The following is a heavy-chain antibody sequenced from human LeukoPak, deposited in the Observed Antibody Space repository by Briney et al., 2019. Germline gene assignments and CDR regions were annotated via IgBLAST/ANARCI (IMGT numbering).Heavy chain of an antibody. J-gene: IGHJ4*02. D-gene: IGHD6-6*01. Sequence: ASVKVSCKASGGTFSSYAISWVRQAPGQGLEWMGGIIPIFGTANYAQKFQGRVTITTDESTSTAYMERSSLRSEDTAVYCCARAATPAARGGNYFDYWGQGTLVTVSS. CDR2: IIPIFGTA. CDR3: ARAATPAARGGNYFDY. CDR1: GGTFSSYA. V-gene: IGHV1-69*05.